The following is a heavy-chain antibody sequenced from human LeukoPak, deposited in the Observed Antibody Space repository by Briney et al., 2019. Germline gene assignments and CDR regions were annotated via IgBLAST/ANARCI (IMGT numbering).Heavy chain of an antibody. D-gene: IGHD6-19*01. V-gene: IGHV1-2*02. CDR1: GYTFTGYY. CDR3: ARSWAIAVAGHFDY. J-gene: IGHJ4*02. CDR2: INPNSGGT. Sequence: ASVKVSCKASGYTFTGYYMHWVRQAPGQGLEWMGWINPNSGGTNYAQKFQGRVTMTRDTSISTAYMELSRLRSDDTAVYYCARSWAIAVAGHFDYWGQGTLVTVSS.